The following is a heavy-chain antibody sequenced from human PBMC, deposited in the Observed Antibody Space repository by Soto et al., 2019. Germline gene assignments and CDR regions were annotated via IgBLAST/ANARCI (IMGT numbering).Heavy chain of an antibody. CDR3: ARACKQLVTINYYYYSMDV. CDR1: GGTFSSYA. CDR2: IIPIFGTA. V-gene: IGHV1-69*13. Sequence: SVKVSCKASGGTFSSYAISWVRQAPGQGLEWTGGIIPIFGTANYAQKFQGRVTITADESTSTAYMELSSLRSEDTAVYYCARACKQLVTINYYYYSMDVWGQGTTVTVSS. J-gene: IGHJ6*02. D-gene: IGHD6-6*01.